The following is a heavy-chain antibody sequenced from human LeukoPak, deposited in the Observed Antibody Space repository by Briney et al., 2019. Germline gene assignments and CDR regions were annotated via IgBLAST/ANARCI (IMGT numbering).Heavy chain of an antibody. CDR2: IYYSGST. CDR3: ARDGISNWNDVGFDP. Sequence: SETLSLTCTVSGGSISSHYYWAWIRQPPGKGLEWIGTIYYSGSTYHNPSLKSRVTISVDTSKNQFSLKLSSVTAADTAVYYCARDGISNWNDVGFDPWGQGTLVTVSS. CDR1: GGSISSHYY. D-gene: IGHD1-20*01. J-gene: IGHJ5*02. V-gene: IGHV4-39*07.